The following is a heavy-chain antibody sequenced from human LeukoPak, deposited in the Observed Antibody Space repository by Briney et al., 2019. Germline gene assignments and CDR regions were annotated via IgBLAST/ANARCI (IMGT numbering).Heavy chain of an antibody. D-gene: IGHD6-19*01. CDR2: INTNTGNP. V-gene: IGHV7-4-1*02. CDR3: ARDPKQKPGIAVAGTNY. CDR1: GYTFTSYA. Sequence: ASVKVSCKASGYTFTSYAMNWVRQAPGQGLEWMGWINTNTGNPTYAQGFTGRFVFSLDTSVSTAYLQISSLKAEDTAVYYCARDPKQKPGIAVAGTNYWGQGTLVTVSS. J-gene: IGHJ4*02.